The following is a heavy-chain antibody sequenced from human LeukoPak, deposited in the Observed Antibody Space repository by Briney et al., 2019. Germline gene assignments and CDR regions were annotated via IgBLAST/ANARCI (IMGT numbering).Heavy chain of an antibody. V-gene: IGHV3-23*01. CDR1: GFTFSSYP. J-gene: IGHJ3*02. D-gene: IGHD1-1*01. CDR3: AKSFLTTATGTGRAFDI. Sequence: GGSLRLSCAASGFTFSSYPMGWVRQAPGKGLEWVSGISAGGDDTYHADPLKGRFTISRDNSKNTLYLQMNSLRAEDTAEYYCAKSFLTTATGTGRAFDIWGQGTMVTVSS. CDR2: ISAGGDDT.